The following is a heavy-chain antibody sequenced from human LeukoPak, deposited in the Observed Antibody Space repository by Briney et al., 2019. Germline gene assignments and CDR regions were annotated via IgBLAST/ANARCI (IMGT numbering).Heavy chain of an antibody. V-gene: IGHV4-59*01. J-gene: IGHJ5*02. CDR3: AREVGPLAGHNWLVP. D-gene: IGHD6-19*01. CDR1: GDSISNYY. CDR2: ISYSGTT. Sequence: PSETLSLTCSVSGDSISNYYWSWIRQPPGKGLEWIGYISYSGTTNYNPSLKSRVTISVDTSKNQFSLKLSSVTAADTAGYYCAREVGPLAGHNWLVPWGQGTLVTV.